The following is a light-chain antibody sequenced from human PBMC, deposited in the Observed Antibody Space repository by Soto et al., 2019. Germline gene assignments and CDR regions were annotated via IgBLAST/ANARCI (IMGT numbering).Light chain of an antibody. Sequence: ETVMTQSPATLSVSPGERATLSCRASQSISSDLAWYQQKPGQAPRLLIYGASTTATGIPGRFSGSGSGREFTLTISSLQSKDFAVYYCQQYNNWPRTFGQGTKLEIK. CDR3: QQYNNWPRT. J-gene: IGKJ2*01. CDR1: QSISSD. V-gene: IGKV3-15*01. CDR2: GAS.